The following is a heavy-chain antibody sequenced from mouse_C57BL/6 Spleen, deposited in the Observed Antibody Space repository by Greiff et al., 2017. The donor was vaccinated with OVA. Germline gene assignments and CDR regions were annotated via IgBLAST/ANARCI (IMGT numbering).Heavy chain of an antibody. CDR2: IYPGDGDT. D-gene: IGHD2-4*01. Sequence: QVQLKESGPELVKPGASVKISCKASGYAFSISWMNWVKQRPGKGLEWIGRIYPGDGDTNYNGKFKGKATLTADKSSSTAYMQLSSLTSEDSAVYFCARQIYYDYDVEAIDYWGQGTSVTVSS. CDR3: ARQIYYDYDVEAIDY. V-gene: IGHV1-82*01. CDR1: GYAFSISW. J-gene: IGHJ4*01.